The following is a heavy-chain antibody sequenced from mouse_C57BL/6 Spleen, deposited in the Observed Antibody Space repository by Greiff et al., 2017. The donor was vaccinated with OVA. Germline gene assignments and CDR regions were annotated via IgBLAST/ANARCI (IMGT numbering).Heavy chain of an antibody. Sequence: DVMLVESGGGLVQPGGSLKLSCAASGFTFSDYYMYWVRQTPEKRLEWVAYISNGGGSTYYPDTVKGRFTISRDNAKNTLYLQMSRLKSEDTAMYYCARQDYDYEEGYAMDYWGQGTSVTVSS. V-gene: IGHV5-12*01. CDR2: ISNGGGST. D-gene: IGHD2-4*01. CDR3: ARQDYDYEEGYAMDY. J-gene: IGHJ4*01. CDR1: GFTFSDYY.